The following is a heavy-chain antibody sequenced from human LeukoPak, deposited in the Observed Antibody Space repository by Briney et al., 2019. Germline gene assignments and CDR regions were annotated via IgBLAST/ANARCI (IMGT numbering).Heavy chain of an antibody. J-gene: IGHJ4*02. D-gene: IGHD5-12*01. CDR2: IYTSGST. CDR1: GGSISSYY. Sequence: SETLSLTCTVSGGSISSYYWSWIRQPAGKGLEWIGRIYTSGSTNYNPSLESRVTMSVDTSKNQFSLKLSSVTAADTGVYYCASCGYGGYAIDYWGQGALVTVSS. CDR3: ASCGYGGYAIDY. V-gene: IGHV4-4*07.